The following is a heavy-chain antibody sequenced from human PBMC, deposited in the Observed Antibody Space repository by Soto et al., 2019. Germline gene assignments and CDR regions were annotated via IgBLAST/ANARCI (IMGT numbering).Heavy chain of an antibody. CDR1: GDSISSYY. D-gene: IGHD3-22*01. Sequence: QVQLQESGPGLVKPSETLSLTCAVSGDSISSYYCMWIRQPPGKGLESIGYLYYGRSANYNPSLKIRVTLSVDTSPNPGSLTLSSMTAADTAVYYCALRSMAVVPEYWGQGTLVTVSS. CDR2: LYYGRSA. J-gene: IGHJ4*02. CDR3: ALRSMAVVPEY. V-gene: IGHV4-59*01.